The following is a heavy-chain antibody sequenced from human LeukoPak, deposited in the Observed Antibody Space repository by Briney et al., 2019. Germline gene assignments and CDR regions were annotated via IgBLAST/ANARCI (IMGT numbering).Heavy chain of an antibody. CDR3: ASARYYYDSSGYPPAI. Sequence: TGGSLRLSCAASGFTFSSYGMHWVRQAPGKGLEWVAVIWYDGSNKYYADSVKGRFTISRDNSKNTLYLQMNSLRAEDTAVYYCASARYYYDSSGYPPAIWGQGTMVTVSS. D-gene: IGHD3-22*01. CDR1: GFTFSSYG. CDR2: IWYDGSNK. V-gene: IGHV3-33*01. J-gene: IGHJ3*02.